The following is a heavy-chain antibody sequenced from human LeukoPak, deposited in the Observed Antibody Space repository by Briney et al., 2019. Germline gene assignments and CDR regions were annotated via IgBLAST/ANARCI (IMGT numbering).Heavy chain of an antibody. D-gene: IGHD6-13*01. Sequence: PSETLSLTCTVSGGSIRSYYWSWIRKPPGKGLEWIAYIYYSGSTNYNPSLTSRVTISVDTSKNQFSLKLSSVTAADTAVYYCARVYYSNSYDYWYFDLWGRGTLVTVSS. J-gene: IGHJ2*01. CDR3: ARVYYSNSYDYWYFDL. V-gene: IGHV4-59*01. CDR2: IYYSGST. CDR1: GGSIRSYY.